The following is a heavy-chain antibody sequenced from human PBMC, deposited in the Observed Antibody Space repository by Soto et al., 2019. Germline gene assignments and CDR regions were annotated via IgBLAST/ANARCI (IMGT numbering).Heavy chain of an antibody. V-gene: IGHV4-31*03. J-gene: IGHJ2*01. Sequence: QVQLQESGPGLVKPSQTLSLTCTVSGGSISSGDYYWSWIRQHPGKGLEWIGYIYYSGSTYYNPSLKSRVTISVDTSKIQFSLKLNSVTAADTAVYYCAREGLAYCGGDCYSTGGEGYFGLWGRGTLVTVSS. CDR3: AREGLAYCGGDCYSTGGEGYFGL. D-gene: IGHD2-21*02. CDR1: GGSISSGDYY. CDR2: IYYSGST.